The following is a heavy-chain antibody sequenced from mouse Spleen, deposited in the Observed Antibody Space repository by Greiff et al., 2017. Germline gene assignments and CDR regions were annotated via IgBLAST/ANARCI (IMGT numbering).Heavy chain of an antibody. D-gene: IGHD1-1*01. Sequence: EVQGVESGGGLVKPGGSLKLSCAASGFTFSDYGMHWVRQAPEKGLEWVAYISSGSSTIYYADTVKGRFTISRDNAKNTLFLQMTSLRSEDTAMYYCARHYYYGSSISYWYFDVWGSGTTVTVSS. V-gene: IGHV5-17*01. CDR3: ARHYYYGSSISYWYFDV. CDR2: ISSGSSTI. J-gene: IGHJ1*01. CDR1: GFTFSDYG.